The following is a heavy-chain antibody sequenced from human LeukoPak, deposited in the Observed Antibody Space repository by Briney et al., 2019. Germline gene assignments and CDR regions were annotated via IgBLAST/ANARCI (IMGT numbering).Heavy chain of an antibody. Sequence: ASVKVSCKASGYTFTGPDMHWVRQAPGQGLEWMGWINPNTGGTKYAQRLQGRVTMTRDTTISTAYMELSRLTSDDTAVYYCASYPRYSSSPPFDYWGQGTLVTVSS. D-gene: IGHD6-6*01. J-gene: IGHJ4*02. CDR2: INPNTGGT. CDR1: GYTFTGPD. CDR3: ASYPRYSSSPPFDY. V-gene: IGHV1-2*02.